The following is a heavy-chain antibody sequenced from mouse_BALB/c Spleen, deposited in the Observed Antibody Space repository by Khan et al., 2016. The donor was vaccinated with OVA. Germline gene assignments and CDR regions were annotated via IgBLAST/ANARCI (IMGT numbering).Heavy chain of an antibody. CDR1: RFTISSYG. V-gene: IGHV5-6-3*01. CDR3: ARSAI. D-gene: IGHD2-12*01. CDR2: IDSNGGST. J-gene: IGHJ2*01. Sequence: EVQLVESGAGIVQPGESLKRSCAVSRFTISSYGMSSVRQPPDKRLELVATIDSNGGSTDYPDSVKRRITISGDNAKNALYPQMRRLKSEATAMYYCARSAIWGQGTTLTVSS.